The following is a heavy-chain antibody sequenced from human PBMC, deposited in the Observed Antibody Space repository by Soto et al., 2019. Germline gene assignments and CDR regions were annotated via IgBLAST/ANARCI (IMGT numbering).Heavy chain of an antibody. CDR3: ARGYSGYAFCDY. D-gene: IGHD5-12*01. Sequence: PGRSLRLSCAASGFTFSSYGMHWVRQAPGKGLEWVAVISNDGSNKYYADSVKGRFTISRDNSKNTLHLQMNSLRPEDTAVYYCARGYSGYAFCDYWGQGTLVTVSS. V-gene: IGHV3-30*19. CDR2: ISNDGSNK. CDR1: GFTFSSYG. J-gene: IGHJ4*02.